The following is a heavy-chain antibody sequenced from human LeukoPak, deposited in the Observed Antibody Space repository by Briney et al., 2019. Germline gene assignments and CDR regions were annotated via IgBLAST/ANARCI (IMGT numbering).Heavy chain of an antibody. CDR1: GITFSNYW. Sequence: GGSLRLSCAASGITFSNYWMSWIRQAPGKGLEWVSSISGSNSYIFYADSVKGRFTVSRDNAKDSLYLQMNSLRAEDTAVYYCARALTTLTYEGYWGQGTLVTVSS. CDR3: ARALTTLTYEGY. V-gene: IGHV3-21*01. CDR2: ISGSNSYI. J-gene: IGHJ4*02. D-gene: IGHD1-1*01.